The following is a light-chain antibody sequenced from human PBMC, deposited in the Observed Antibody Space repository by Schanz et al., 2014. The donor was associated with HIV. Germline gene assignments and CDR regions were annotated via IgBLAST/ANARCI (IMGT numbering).Light chain of an antibody. CDR1: QSVSSNY. V-gene: IGKV3-20*01. J-gene: IGKJ1*01. Sequence: EIVLTQSPDTLSLSPGERATLSCRASQSVSSNYLAWYQQKPGQAPRLLIYGASSRATGIPDRFSGSGSGTDFTLTISRLEPADFAVYYCQQYGSSPPTFGQGTKVEIK. CDR2: GAS. CDR3: QQYGSSPPT.